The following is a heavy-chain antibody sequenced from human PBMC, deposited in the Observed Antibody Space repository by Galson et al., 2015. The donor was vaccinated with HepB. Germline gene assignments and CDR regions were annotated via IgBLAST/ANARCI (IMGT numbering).Heavy chain of an antibody. CDR1: GFSISSYA. J-gene: IGHJ4*02. Sequence: SLRLSCAASGFSISSYAMSWVRQAPGKGLEWVSGISGSGGSTYYADSVKGRFTISRDNSKNTLYLQMNSLRAEDTAVYYCAKGAYYYDSSDYCDDWGQGTLVTVSS. CDR3: AKGAYYYDSSDYCDD. V-gene: IGHV3-23*01. D-gene: IGHD3-22*01. CDR2: ISGSGGST.